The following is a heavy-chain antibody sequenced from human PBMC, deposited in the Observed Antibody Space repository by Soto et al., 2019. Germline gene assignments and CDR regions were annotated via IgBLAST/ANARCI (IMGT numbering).Heavy chain of an antibody. Sequence: GGSLRLSCAASGFPFSSYAMSWVRQAPGKGLEWVSAISGSGGSTYYADSVKGRFTISRDNSKNTLYLQMNSLRAEDTAVYYCAKDRWVAVAGTGEAYYYGMDVWGQGTTVTVSS. J-gene: IGHJ6*02. CDR2: ISGSGGST. D-gene: IGHD6-19*01. CDR1: GFPFSSYA. CDR3: AKDRWVAVAGTGEAYYYGMDV. V-gene: IGHV3-23*01.